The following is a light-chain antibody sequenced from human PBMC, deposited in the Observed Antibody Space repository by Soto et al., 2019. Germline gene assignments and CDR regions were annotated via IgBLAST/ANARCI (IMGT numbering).Light chain of an antibody. Sequence: DIVMTQSPDSLTVSLGETANINCKSSQSVLNTSNKKNYISWFQQKSGRPPKLLIYWASTRESGVPDRFSGSGSETDFTLTINNVQAEDGAVYYCQQYSSTVKYSFGQGTKLDIK. J-gene: IGKJ2*01. CDR1: QSVLNTSNKKNY. V-gene: IGKV4-1*01. CDR2: WAS. CDR3: QQYSSTVKYS.